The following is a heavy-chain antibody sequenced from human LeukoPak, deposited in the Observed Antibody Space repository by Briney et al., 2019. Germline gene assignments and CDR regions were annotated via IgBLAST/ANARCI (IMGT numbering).Heavy chain of an antibody. Sequence: ASVKVSCKASGYTFTSYDINWVRQAAGQGVEWMGWMNANSGNTVYAQKFQGRVTMTRNTSISTAYMELSSLRSEDTAVYYCARGTTVTTFYWGQGTLVTVSS. CDR2: MNANSGNT. CDR3: ARGTTVTTFY. V-gene: IGHV1-8*01. CDR1: GYTFTSYD. J-gene: IGHJ4*02. D-gene: IGHD4-17*01.